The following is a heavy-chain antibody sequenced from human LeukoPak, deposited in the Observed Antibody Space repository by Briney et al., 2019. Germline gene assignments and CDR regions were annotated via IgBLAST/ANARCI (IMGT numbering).Heavy chain of an antibody. Sequence: GGSLRLSCAASGFTLSSFEMNWVRQAPGKGLEWVSYISSSGSTIYYADSVEGRFTVPRDNAKNSLYLQMNSLRAEDTAVYYCARGVSSSWLKYFDYWGQGTLVTVSS. D-gene: IGHD6-13*01. CDR2: ISSSGSTI. J-gene: IGHJ4*02. CDR3: ARGVSSSWLKYFDY. CDR1: GFTLSSFE. V-gene: IGHV3-48*03.